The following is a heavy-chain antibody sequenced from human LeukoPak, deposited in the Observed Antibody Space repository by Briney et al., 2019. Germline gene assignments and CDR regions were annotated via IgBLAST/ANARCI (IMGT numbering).Heavy chain of an antibody. D-gene: IGHD3-16*01. J-gene: IGHJ4*02. CDR1: GFTVTHNY. CDR3: AKRVTQFGGEFAPFDY. Sequence: GGSLRLSCAVSGFTVTHNYVSWVRQAPGKGLEWVSVIYSTGTTRYAASVNGRFTISSDDYKNTVSLQMDSLRVEDTAVYYCAKRVTQFGGEFAPFDYWGQGTQVAVSS. V-gene: IGHV3-66*01. CDR2: IYSTGTT.